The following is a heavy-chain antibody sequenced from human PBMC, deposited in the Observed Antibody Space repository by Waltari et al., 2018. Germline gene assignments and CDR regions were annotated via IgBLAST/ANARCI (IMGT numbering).Heavy chain of an antibody. D-gene: IGHD2-2*01. CDR2: IYTSGRN. V-gene: IGHV4-61*02. CDR3: AREAYCSSTSCYLTDGMFDP. CDR1: GSSISSGSYY. Sequence: QVQLQESGPGLVKPSQTLSLTCTFPGSSISSGSYYWRRIRQPAGKDLEWIGRIYTSGRNNYNPSLKSRVTISVDTSKNQFSLKLSAVTAADTAVYYCAREAYCSSTSCYLTDGMFDPWGQGTLVTVSS. J-gene: IGHJ5*02.